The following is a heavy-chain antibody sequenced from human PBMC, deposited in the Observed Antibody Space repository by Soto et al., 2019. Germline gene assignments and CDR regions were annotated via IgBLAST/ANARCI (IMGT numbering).Heavy chain of an antibody. V-gene: IGHV3-33*01. Sequence: GGSLRLSCAASGFTFSSYGMHWVRQAPGKGLEWVAVIWYDGSNKYYADSVKGRFTISRDNSKNTLYLQMNSLRAEDTAVYYCARDSESSSWYTYYYYGMDVWGQGTTVTVSS. CDR2: IWYDGSNK. CDR3: ARDSESSSWYTYYYYGMDV. CDR1: GFTFSSYG. D-gene: IGHD6-13*01. J-gene: IGHJ6*02.